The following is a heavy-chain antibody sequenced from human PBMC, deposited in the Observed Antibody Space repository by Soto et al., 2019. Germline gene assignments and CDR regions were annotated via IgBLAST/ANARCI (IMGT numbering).Heavy chain of an antibody. V-gene: IGHV3-15*01. CDR3: TTEKELGIPNFGWYFDY. Sequence: GGFLRLSCAASGFTFSNAWMSWVRQAPGKGLEWVGRIKSKTDGGTTDYAAPVKGRFTISRDDSKNTLYLQMNSLKTEDTAVYYCTTEKELGIPNFGWYFDYWGQGTLVTVSS. D-gene: IGHD7-27*01. CDR1: GFTFSNAW. CDR2: IKSKTDGGTT. J-gene: IGHJ4*02.